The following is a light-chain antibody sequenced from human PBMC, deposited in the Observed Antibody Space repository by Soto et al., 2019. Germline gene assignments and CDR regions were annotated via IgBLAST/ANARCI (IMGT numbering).Light chain of an antibody. CDR3: CSYVGATTYV. Sequence: QSALTKPASVSGSPGQSITISCSGTTSNIGGYNVVSWYQQHPAKAPKVIAYEGIKRPSGVSDRFSGSTSGSTASLTISGLQAEDEAEYYCCSYVGATTYVFGSGTKLTVL. V-gene: IGLV2-23*01. CDR1: TSNIGGYNV. J-gene: IGLJ1*01. CDR2: EGI.